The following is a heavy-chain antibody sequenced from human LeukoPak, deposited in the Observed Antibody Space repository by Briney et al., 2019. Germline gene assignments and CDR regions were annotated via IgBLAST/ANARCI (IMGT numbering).Heavy chain of an antibody. D-gene: IGHD5-24*01. J-gene: IGHJ5*02. V-gene: IGHV3-66*02. CDR2: IYSDGVT. CDR3: ARDRAERKTWVEFDP. CDR1: GFIVNSYA. Sequence: PGGSLRLSCAASGFIVNSYAMSWVRQAPGKGLAWVSLIYSDGVTQYADSVKGRFTISRDNSKNTLYLQMNSLRDEDTAVYFCARDRAERKTWVEFDPWGQGTLVTVSS.